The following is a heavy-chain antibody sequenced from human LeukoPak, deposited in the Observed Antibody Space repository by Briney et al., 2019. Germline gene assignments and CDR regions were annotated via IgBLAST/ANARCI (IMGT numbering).Heavy chain of an antibody. V-gene: IGHV3-7*01. CDR2: INPDGNKK. D-gene: IGHD5-18*01. CDR1: GFTFSNYA. J-gene: IGHJ4*02. Sequence: GGSLRLSCKASGFTFSNYAMNWVRQAPGKGLEWVASINPDGNKKYSADSVKGRFTISRDNAENSLYLQMNSLRVEDTAFYYCARDLAYSRLDYWGQGMLVTVSS. CDR3: ARDLAYSRLDY.